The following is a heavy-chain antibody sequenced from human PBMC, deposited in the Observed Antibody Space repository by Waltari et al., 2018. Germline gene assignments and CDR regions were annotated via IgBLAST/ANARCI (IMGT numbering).Heavy chain of an antibody. Sequence: EVQLVESGGGLLQPGGSLRLSCAASGFTARSNYMSWVRKAPGKGLGWVSVIYSGGSTYYADSVKGRFTISRDNSKNTLYLQMNSLRAEDTAVYYCAKGTTIDWFDPWGQGTLVTVSS. CDR1: GFTARSNY. CDR2: IYSGGST. CDR3: AKGTTIDWFDP. D-gene: IGHD4-17*01. V-gene: IGHV3-53*01. J-gene: IGHJ5*02.